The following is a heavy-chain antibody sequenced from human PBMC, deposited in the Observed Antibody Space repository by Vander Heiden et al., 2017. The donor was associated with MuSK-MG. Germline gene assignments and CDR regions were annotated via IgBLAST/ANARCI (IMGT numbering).Heavy chain of an antibody. CDR2: IGTAGDP. Sequence: EVQLVESGGGLVQPGGSLRLSCAASGFTFSSYDMHWVRQATGKGLEWVSAIGTAGDPYYPGSVKGRFTISRENAKNSLYLQMNSLRAGDTAVYYCARGSTSSWYYYYMDVWGKGTTVTVSS. V-gene: IGHV3-13*05. J-gene: IGHJ6*03. CDR1: GFTFSSYD. D-gene: IGHD2-2*01. CDR3: ARGSTSSWYYYYMDV.